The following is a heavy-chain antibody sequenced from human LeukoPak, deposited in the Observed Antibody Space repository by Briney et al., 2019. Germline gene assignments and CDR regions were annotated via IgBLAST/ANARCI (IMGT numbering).Heavy chain of an antibody. J-gene: IGHJ4*02. CDR1: GGSISSYY. Sequence: SETLSLTCTVSGGSISSYYWSWIRQPPGKGLEWIGYIYYSGSTNYNPSLKSRVTISVDTSKNQFSLKLSSVTAADTAVYYCARDVGAGIAAAFGYWGQGTLVTVSS. CDR3: ARDVGAGIAAAFGY. D-gene: IGHD6-13*01. CDR2: IYYSGST. V-gene: IGHV4-59*12.